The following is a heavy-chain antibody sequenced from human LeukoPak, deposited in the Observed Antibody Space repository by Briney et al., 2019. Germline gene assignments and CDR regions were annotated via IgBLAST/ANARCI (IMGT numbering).Heavy chain of an antibody. J-gene: IGHJ4*02. Sequence: GGSLRLSCAASGFTISSAAMHWVRQAPGKRLETVSAISSDGGRVYYGDSVKGRFTISRDNSKNTLYLQMGSLRADDMAVYYCARWVGTQLDFWGQGTLVTVSS. CDR3: ARWVGTQLDF. V-gene: IGHV3-64*02. CDR2: ISSDGGRV. D-gene: IGHD1-14*01. CDR1: GFTISSAA.